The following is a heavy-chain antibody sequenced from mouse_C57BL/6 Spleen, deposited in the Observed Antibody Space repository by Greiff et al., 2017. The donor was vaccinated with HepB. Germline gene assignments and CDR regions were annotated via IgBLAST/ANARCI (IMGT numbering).Heavy chain of an antibody. CDR1: GYTFTSYW. CDR3: ALYYGNSAWFAY. Sequence: QVQLQQPGAELVMPGASVKLSCKASGYTFTSYWMHWVKQRPGQGLEWIGEIDPSDSYTNYNQKFKGKSTLTVDKSSSTAYMQLSSLTSEDSAVYYCALYYGNSAWFAYWGQGTLVTVSA. J-gene: IGHJ3*01. D-gene: IGHD2-1*01. CDR2: IDPSDSYT. V-gene: IGHV1-69*01.